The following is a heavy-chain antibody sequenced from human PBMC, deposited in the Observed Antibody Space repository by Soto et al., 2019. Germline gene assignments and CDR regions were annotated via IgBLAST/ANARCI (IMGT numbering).Heavy chain of an antibody. CDR3: ARLADMGRTGGLGIVDS. D-gene: IGHD1-20*01. CDR2: IRPTGRT. J-gene: IGHJ4*02. CDR1: GDSIGAYC. Sequence: SETLSLTCTVSGDSIGAYCWTWIRQPPKKGLEWIGLIRPTGRTQYLPSLEGRVSISVDTSTNQFSLKLSSLTAADTAVYYCARLADMGRTGGLGIVDSWGQGTLVTVSS. V-gene: IGHV4-59*08.